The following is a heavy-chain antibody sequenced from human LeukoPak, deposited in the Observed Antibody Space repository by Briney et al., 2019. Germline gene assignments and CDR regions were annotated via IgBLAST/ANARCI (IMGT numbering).Heavy chain of an antibody. J-gene: IGHJ1*01. V-gene: IGHV1-2*02. D-gene: IGHD6-6*01. CDR2: INPNSGGT. CDR1: GGTFSSYA. Sequence: SVKVSCKASGGTFSSYAISWVRQAPGQGLEWMGWINPNSGGTNYAQKFQGRVTMTRDTSISTAYMELSRLRSDDTAVYYCARERSSSSKYFQHWGQGTLVTVSS. CDR3: ARERSSSSKYFQH.